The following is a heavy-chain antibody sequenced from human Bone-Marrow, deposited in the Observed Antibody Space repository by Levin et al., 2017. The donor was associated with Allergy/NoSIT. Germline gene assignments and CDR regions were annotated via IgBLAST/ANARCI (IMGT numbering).Heavy chain of an antibody. Sequence: PGGSLRLSCAASGFTFSSYGMHWVRQAPGKGLEWVAVISYDGSNKYYADSVKGRFTISRDNSKNTLYLQMNSLRAEDTAVYYCAKDKRYSSSWYVDYFDYWGQGTLVTVS. D-gene: IGHD6-13*01. V-gene: IGHV3-30*18. CDR1: GFTFSSYG. J-gene: IGHJ4*02. CDR2: ISYDGSNK. CDR3: AKDKRYSSSWYVDYFDY.